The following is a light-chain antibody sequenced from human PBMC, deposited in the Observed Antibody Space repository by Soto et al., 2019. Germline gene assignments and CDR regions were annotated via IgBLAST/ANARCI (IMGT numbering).Light chain of an antibody. CDR3: MQAIQTPMYN. CDR2: LGS. CDR1: QSLLHSNGYNY. Sequence: DIVMTQSPLSLPVTPGEPASISCRSSQSLLHSNGYNYLDWYLQKPGQSPQLLIYLGSNRSSGVPDRFSGSGSGTDFTLKISRVEAEDVGVYYCMQAIQTPMYNFGQGTKADIK. J-gene: IGKJ2*01. V-gene: IGKV2-28*01.